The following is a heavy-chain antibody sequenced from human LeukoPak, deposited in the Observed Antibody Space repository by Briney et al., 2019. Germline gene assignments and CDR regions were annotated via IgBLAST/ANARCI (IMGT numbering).Heavy chain of an antibody. V-gene: IGHV4-34*01. CDR3: ARSMVRGLITGVCDY. D-gene: IGHD3-10*01. J-gene: IGHJ4*02. CDR1: GGSFSGYY. CDR2: INHSGST. Sequence: SETLSLTCAVYGGSFSGYYWSWIRQPPGKGLEWIGEINHSGSTNYNPSLKSRVTISVDTSKNQFSLKLSSVTAADTAVYYCARSMVRGLITGVCDYWGQGTLVTVSS.